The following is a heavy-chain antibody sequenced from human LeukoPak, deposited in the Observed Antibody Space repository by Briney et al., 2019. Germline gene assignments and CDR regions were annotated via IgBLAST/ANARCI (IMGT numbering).Heavy chain of an antibody. CDR1: GFTFSSYG. V-gene: IGHV3-48*04. D-gene: IGHD4-23*01. J-gene: IGHJ4*02. CDR3: AREEYGGNNFDY. Sequence: GGSLRLSCAASGFTFSSYGMHWVRQAPGKGLEWVSQISNTGYSKYYADSVKGRFTISRDNVKDSVSLQMNSLRVADSGMYYCAREEYGGNNFDYWGQGILVTVSS. CDR2: ISNTGYSK.